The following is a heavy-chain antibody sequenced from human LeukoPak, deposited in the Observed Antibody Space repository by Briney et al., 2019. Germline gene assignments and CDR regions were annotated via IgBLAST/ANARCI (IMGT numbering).Heavy chain of an antibody. V-gene: IGHV4-4*02. D-gene: IGHD5-18*01. J-gene: IGHJ4*02. CDR2: TYHSGST. Sequence: PSGTLSLTCAVSGASISSSYWWSWVRQPPGKGLEWIGETYHSGSTNYNPSLKSRLTISVDTSKNQFSLNLTSVTAADTAVYYCARDSGYSYAYSLDYWGQGNLVAVSS. CDR1: GASISSSYW. CDR3: ARDSGYSYAYSLDY.